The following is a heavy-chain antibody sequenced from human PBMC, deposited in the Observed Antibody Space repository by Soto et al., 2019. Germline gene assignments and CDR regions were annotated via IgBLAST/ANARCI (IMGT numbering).Heavy chain of an antibody. CDR3: ARDDAFGNENGFDI. CDR2: IVSDGSAK. D-gene: IGHD3-3*02. J-gene: IGHJ3*02. V-gene: IGHV3-33*01. Sequence: GGSLSLSCAVSGFPFSTYGFHWVRQPPGKGLEWVAVIVSDGSAKYHADSVEGRFTISRDNSKDTLYLQMNSLRAEDTAVYYCARDDAFGNENGFDIWGQGTMVT. CDR1: GFPFSTYG.